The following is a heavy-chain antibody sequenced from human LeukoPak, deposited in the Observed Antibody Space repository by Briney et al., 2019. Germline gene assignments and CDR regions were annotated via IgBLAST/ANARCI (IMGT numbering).Heavy chain of an antibody. CDR3: AKDHHYYDSSGYYSY. Sequence: GGSLRLSCAASGFTFSGYGTHWVRQAPGKGLEWVAFIRYDGSNKYFADSVKGRFTISRDNSKNTLYLQMNSLRAEDTAVYYCAKDHHYYDSSGYYSYWGQGTLVTVSS. J-gene: IGHJ4*02. D-gene: IGHD3-22*01. CDR2: IRYDGSNK. CDR1: GFTFSGYG. V-gene: IGHV3-30*02.